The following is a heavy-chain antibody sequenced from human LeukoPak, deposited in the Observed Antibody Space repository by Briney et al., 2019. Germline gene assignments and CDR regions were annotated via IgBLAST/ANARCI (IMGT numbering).Heavy chain of an antibody. J-gene: IGHJ4*02. CDR2: IYYSGST. CDR1: GGSISSGDYY. Sequence: SETLSLTCTVSGGSISSGDYYWSWIRQPPGKGLEWIGYIYYSGSTYYNPSLKSRVTISVDTSKNQFSLKLSSVTAADTAVYYCARLSSSWLFDYWGQGTLVTVSS. CDR3: ARLSSSWLFDY. V-gene: IGHV4-30-4*01. D-gene: IGHD6-13*01.